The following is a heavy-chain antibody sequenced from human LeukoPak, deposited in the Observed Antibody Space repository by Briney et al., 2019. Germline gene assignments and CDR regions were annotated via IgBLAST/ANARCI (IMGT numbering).Heavy chain of an antibody. V-gene: IGHV3-74*01. D-gene: IGHD3-22*01. CDR2: INTDGSST. CDR1: GFSFNIHW. Sequence: GGSLRLSCAASGFSFNIHWMHWVRQAPGKGLVWVSRINTDGSSTDYADSVKGRFTISGDNSKNTLYLQMNSLRAEDTAVYYCAKDGRDSSGYRLDYRGQGTLVTVSS. J-gene: IGHJ4*02. CDR3: AKDGRDSSGYRLDY.